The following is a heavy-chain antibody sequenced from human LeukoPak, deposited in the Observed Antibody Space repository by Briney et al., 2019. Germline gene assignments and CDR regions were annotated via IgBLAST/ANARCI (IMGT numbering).Heavy chain of an antibody. J-gene: IGHJ6*02. CDR1: GFTFSESW. CDR2: INHEGGGI. D-gene: IGHD1-1*01. CDR3: ATYINWVAGDV. Sequence: GGSLRLSCAASGFTFSESWMAWVRQVPGQGLEWVAHINHEGGGIQYVDSVKGRFTISRDNAKGSVYLQMNSLRAEDTAIYHCATYINWVAGDVWGQGTTVIVSS. V-gene: IGHV3-7*01.